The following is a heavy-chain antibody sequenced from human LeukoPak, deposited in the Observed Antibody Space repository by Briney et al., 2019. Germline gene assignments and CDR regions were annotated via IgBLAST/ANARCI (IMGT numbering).Heavy chain of an antibody. D-gene: IGHD4/OR15-4a*01. V-gene: IGHV4-39*07. CDR1: GGSISSGSYY. CDR2: IYYSGST. J-gene: IGHJ4*02. CDR3: ARIVDERCNMVHFDY. Sequence: SQTLSLTCTVSGGSISSGSYYWGWIRQPPGKGLEWIGSIYYSGSTYYNPSLKSRVTISVDTSKNQLSLKLSSVTAADTAVYYCARIVDERCNMVHFDYWGQGTLVTVSS.